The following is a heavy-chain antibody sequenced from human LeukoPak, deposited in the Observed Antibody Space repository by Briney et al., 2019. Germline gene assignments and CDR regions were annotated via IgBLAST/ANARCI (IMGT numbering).Heavy chain of an antibody. V-gene: IGHV3-48*04. CDR1: GFTLSSYS. D-gene: IGHD3-10*02. J-gene: IGHJ6*04. Sequence: GGSLRLSCAASGFTLSSYSMNWVRQAPGKGLEWVSYISSSGSTIYYADSVKGRFTISRDNAKNSLYLQMNSLRAEDTAVYYCAELGITMIGGVWGKGTTVTISS. CDR3: AELGITMIGGV. CDR2: ISSSGSTI.